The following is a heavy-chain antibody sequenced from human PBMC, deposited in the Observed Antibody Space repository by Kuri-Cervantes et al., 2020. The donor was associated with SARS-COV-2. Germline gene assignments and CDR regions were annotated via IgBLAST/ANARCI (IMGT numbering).Heavy chain of an antibody. CDR3: ARAPFRTNRAIVVVPAAIDY. J-gene: IGHJ4*02. Sequence: ASVKVSCKASGYTFTGYYMHWVRQAPGQGLEWRGWINPNSGGTNYAQKFQGRVTMTRDTSISTAYMELSRLRSEDTAVYYCARAPFRTNRAIVVVPAAIDYWGQGTLVSVSS. D-gene: IGHD2-2*02. CDR1: GYTFTGYY. CDR2: INPNSGGT. V-gene: IGHV1-2*02.